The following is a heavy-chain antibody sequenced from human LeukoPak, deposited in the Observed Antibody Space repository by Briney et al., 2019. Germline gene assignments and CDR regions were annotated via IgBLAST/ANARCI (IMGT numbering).Heavy chain of an antibody. J-gene: IGHJ4*02. CDR1: GFTFSSYG. CDR2: ISYDGSNK. V-gene: IGHV3-30*18. D-gene: IGHD6-19*01. Sequence: GRSLRLSCAASGFTFSSYGMHWVRQAPGKGLEWVAVISYDGSNKYYADSVKGRFTISRDNSKNTLYLQMNSLRAEDTAIYYCAKGRVPYSSGVENYFDYWGQGTLVTVSS. CDR3: AKGRVPYSSGVENYFDY.